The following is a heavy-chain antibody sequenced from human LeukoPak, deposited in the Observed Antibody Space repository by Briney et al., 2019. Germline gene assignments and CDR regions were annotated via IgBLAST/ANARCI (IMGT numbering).Heavy chain of an antibody. Sequence: GGSLRLSCSVSGLTFSNAWTNWVRQAPGKGLEWVGRIKSKSNGGTADYAAPVKGRFTISRDDSKNTLYLQMNNLKTEDTAVYYCTTGGDRRGTACYGDYWGQGTLVTVSS. D-gene: IGHD2-15*01. V-gene: IGHV3-15*01. CDR3: TTGGDRRGTACYGDY. J-gene: IGHJ4*02. CDR2: IKSKSNGGTA. CDR1: GLTFSNAW.